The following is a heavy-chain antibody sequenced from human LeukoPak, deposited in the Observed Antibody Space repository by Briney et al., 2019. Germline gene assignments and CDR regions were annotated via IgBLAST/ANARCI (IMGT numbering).Heavy chain of an antibody. Sequence: SETLSLTCAVYGGSFSGYYWSWIRQPPGKGLEWIGEINLSGSTNYNPSLKSRVTISVDTSKKQFSLKLSSVTAADTAVYYCARDRFCSGGSCYRRSNWFDPWGQGTLVTVSS. CDR1: GGSFSGYY. CDR2: INLSGST. D-gene: IGHD2-15*01. V-gene: IGHV4-34*01. CDR3: ARDRFCSGGSCYRRSNWFDP. J-gene: IGHJ5*02.